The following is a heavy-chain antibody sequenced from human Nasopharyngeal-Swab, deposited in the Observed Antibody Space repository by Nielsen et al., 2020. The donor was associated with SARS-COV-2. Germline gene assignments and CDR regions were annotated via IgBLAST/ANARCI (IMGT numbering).Heavy chain of an antibody. D-gene: IGHD6-19*01. V-gene: IGHV4-59*01. J-gene: IGHJ4*02. CDR1: GGSISGFY. CDR3: TRGYGWYAY. Sequence: SGTLSLTCTVSGGSISGFYWSWIRQLPGKGLEWIGYISDSGSTIYNPSLRSRVTISVDTSKNQFSLRLSSVTTADMAVYYCTRGYGWYAYWGQGTLVTVSS. CDR2: ISDSGST.